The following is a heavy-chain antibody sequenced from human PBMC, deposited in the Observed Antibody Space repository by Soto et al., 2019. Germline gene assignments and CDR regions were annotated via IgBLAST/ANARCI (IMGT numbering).Heavy chain of an antibody. CDR1: GFTFSSYG. CDR2: IWYDGSNK. Sequence: GGSLRLSCAASGFTFSSYGMHWVRQAPGKGLEWVAVIWYDGSNKYYADSVKGRFTISRDNSKNTLYLQMNSLRAEDTAVYYCAREKSTSGWYYYYMDVWGKGTTVTVSS. V-gene: IGHV3-33*01. J-gene: IGHJ6*03. D-gene: IGHD2-2*01. CDR3: AREKSTSGWYYYYMDV.